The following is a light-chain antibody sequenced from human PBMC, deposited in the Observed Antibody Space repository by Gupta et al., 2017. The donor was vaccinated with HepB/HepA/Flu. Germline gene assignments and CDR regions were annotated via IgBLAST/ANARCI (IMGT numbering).Light chain of an antibody. CDR2: EAS. CDR1: QSVSSY. V-gene: IGKV3-11*01. CDR3: QQRGNWPFT. Sequence: EIVLTHSSATLSLSPGERSTLSCRASQSVSSYLAWYRQKPGQAPRLLIYEASNRATGVPARFSGSGSGTDFTLTISSLEPEDVAVYYCQQRGNWPFTFGGGTKVEI. J-gene: IGKJ4*01.